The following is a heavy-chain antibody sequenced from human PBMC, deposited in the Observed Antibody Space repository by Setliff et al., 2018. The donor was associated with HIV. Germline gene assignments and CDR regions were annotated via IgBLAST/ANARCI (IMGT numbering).Heavy chain of an antibody. D-gene: IGHD5-18*01. V-gene: IGHV4-61*02. CDR1: GGSISSGGYY. Sequence: SSETLSLTCTVSGGSISSGGYYWSWIRQPAGKGLEWIGRIYTSGSTKYNPSLKSRLTISVDTSKNQFSLKLRSVTAADTAAYYCARDIPYSFGYYFDYWGQGTLVTVSS. CDR3: ARDIPYSFGYYFDY. J-gene: IGHJ4*02. CDR2: IYTSGST.